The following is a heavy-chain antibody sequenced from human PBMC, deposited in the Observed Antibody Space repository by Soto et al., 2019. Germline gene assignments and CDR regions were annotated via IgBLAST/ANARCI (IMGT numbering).Heavy chain of an antibody. V-gene: IGHV5-51*01. CDR2: IYPGDSDT. J-gene: IGHJ3*02. Sequence: GESLKISCKGSGYSFTSYWIDWVRQVPGNGLEWMGIIYPGDSDTRYSPSFQGQVTISADKSISTAYLQWSSLKASDTAMYYCARLAYDWNDQTLRRAFDIWGQGTMVTVSS. CDR1: GYSFTSYW. CDR3: ARLAYDWNDQTLRRAFDI. D-gene: IGHD1-1*01.